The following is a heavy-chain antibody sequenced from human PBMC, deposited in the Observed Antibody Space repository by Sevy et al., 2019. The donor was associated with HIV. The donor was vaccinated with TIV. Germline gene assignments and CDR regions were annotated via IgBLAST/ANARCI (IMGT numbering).Heavy chain of an antibody. V-gene: IGHV3-23*01. J-gene: IGHJ6*02. CDR1: GFTFSSYV. D-gene: IGHD5-18*01. Sequence: GGSLRLSCTASGFTFSSYVISWVRQAPGKGQEWVSTISGSGGSTYYADSVKGRLTISRDNSKNTVYLEMNTLRAEDTAVYYCAKETAMGYVWGQGTTVTVSS. CDR3: AKETAMGYV. CDR2: ISGSGGST.